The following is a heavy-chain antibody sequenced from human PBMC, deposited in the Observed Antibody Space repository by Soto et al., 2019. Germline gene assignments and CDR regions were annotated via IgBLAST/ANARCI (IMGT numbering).Heavy chain of an antibody. V-gene: IGHV3-48*02. J-gene: IGHJ6*02. CDR3: ARPEYSSSSYGMDV. CDR1: GFTFSHYT. D-gene: IGHD6-6*01. CDR2: INGSNGPT. Sequence: GGSLRLSCAASGFTFSHYTMSWVRQLPGKGLEWVSGINGSNGPTYYADSVKGRFTISRDNAKNTLYLQMNSLRDEDTAVYYCARPEYSSSSYGMDVWGQGTTVTVSS.